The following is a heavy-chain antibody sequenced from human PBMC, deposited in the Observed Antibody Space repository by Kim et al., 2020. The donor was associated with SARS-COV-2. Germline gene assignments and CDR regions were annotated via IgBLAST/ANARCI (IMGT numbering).Heavy chain of an antibody. V-gene: IGHV3-7*03. CDR2: IKQDASEK. Sequence: GGSLRLSCAASRFTFTTYWMTWVRQAPGKGLEWVANIKQDASEKYYVDSVKGRFTISRDNAKNSVYLQMNSLRAEDTAVYYCVRSRGGYWGQGTLVTVSS. CDR3: VRSRGGY. D-gene: IGHD3-10*01. J-gene: IGHJ4*02. CDR1: RFTFTTYW.